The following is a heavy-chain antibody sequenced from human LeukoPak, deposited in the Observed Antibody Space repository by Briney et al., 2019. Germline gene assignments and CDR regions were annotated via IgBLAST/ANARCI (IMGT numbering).Heavy chain of an antibody. Sequence: AASVKVSCKASGYTFTSYYMHWVRQAPGQGLEWVAIINPSGGTTRDAQRFHGRITMTRDASTSTVYMELGSLRSEDTAVYYCARGGIAVAGPFDFWGQGTLVTVSS. CDR2: INPSGGTT. V-gene: IGHV1-46*01. D-gene: IGHD6-19*01. CDR3: ARGGIAVAGPFDF. CDR1: GYTFTSYY. J-gene: IGHJ4*02.